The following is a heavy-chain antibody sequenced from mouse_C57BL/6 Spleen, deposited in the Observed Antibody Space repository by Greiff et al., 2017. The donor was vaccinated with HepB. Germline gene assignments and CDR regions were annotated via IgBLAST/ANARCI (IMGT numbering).Heavy chain of an antibody. D-gene: IGHD2-4*01. CDR3: ARGYYDEGFAY. V-gene: IGHV3-1*01. Sequence: EVQLQESGPGMVKPSQSLSLTCTVTGYSITSGYDWHWIRHFPGNKLEWMGYISYSGSTNYNPSLKSRISITHDTSKNHFFLKLNSVTTEDTATYYCARGYYDEGFAYWGQGTLVTVSA. CDR1: GYSITSGYD. CDR2: ISYSGST. J-gene: IGHJ3*01.